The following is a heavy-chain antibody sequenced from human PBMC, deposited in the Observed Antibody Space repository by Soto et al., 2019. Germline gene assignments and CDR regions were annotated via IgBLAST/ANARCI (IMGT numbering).Heavy chain of an antibody. CDR3: ARGRLISLYYFDY. D-gene: IGHD2-15*01. V-gene: IGHV3-13*01. CDR2: IGTAGDT. J-gene: IGHJ4*02. CDR1: GFTFSNYD. Sequence: EVQLVESGGGLVQPGGSLRLSCAASGFTFSNYDMHWVRQVTGKGLEWVSTIGTAGDTYYPGSVKGRFTLSRXXXXISXXXXXXXLRAEDTAVYYCARGRLISLYYFDYWGQGTLVTVSS.